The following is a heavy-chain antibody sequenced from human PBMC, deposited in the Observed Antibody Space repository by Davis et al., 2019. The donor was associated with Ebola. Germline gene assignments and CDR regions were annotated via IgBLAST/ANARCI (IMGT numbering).Heavy chain of an antibody. CDR3: AKEPFLATNNWFDP. CDR2: ISGSGGST. Sequence: GESLKISCAASGFTFSSYAMSWVRQAPGKGLEWVSGISGSGGSTYYTDSVKGRFTISRDNSKNTLYLQMNSLRAEDTAVYYCAKEPFLATNNWFDPWGQGTLATVSS. J-gene: IGHJ5*02. D-gene: IGHD2/OR15-2a*01. V-gene: IGHV3-23*01. CDR1: GFTFSSYA.